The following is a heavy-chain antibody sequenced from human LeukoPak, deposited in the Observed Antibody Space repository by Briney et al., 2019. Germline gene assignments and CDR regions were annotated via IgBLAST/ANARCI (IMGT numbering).Heavy chain of an antibody. Sequence: SETLSLTCAVYGGSFSGYYWSWIRQPPGKGLEWIGYIYYSGSTNYNPSLKSRVTISVDTSKNQFSLKLSSVTAADTAVYYCARQIDYYDSSGYYNYFDYWGQGTLVTVSS. D-gene: IGHD3-22*01. CDR1: GGSFSGYY. V-gene: IGHV4-59*08. CDR3: ARQIDYYDSSGYYNYFDY. J-gene: IGHJ4*02. CDR2: IYYSGST.